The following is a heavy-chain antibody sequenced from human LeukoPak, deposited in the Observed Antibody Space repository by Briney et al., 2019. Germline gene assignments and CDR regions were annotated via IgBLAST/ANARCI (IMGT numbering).Heavy chain of an antibody. CDR3: ARDGAIMGAHAYNY. Sequence: ASVKVSCKASGYTFTNYGISWVRQAPGQGLEWMGWVSAYRGSTNYAQKLQGRVTMTTDTSTSTAYMELRSLRSDDTAVYFCARDGAIMGAHAYNYWGQGTLVTVSS. CDR1: GYTFTNYG. V-gene: IGHV1-18*01. J-gene: IGHJ4*02. CDR2: VSAYRGST. D-gene: IGHD1-26*01.